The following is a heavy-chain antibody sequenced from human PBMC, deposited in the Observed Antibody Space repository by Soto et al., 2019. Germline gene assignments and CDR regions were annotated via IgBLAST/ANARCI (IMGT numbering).Heavy chain of an antibody. CDR2: IRYDGSNI. Sequence: GGSLRLSCAASGIIFTGYGMHWVRQAPGKGLEWVAVIRYDGSNIYYADSVKGRFTISRDNSKNTLYLQMNSLRAEDTAVYYCARVSCSSTTCKVPFDYWGQGTLVTVSS. CDR3: ARVSCSSTTCKVPFDY. J-gene: IGHJ4*02. D-gene: IGHD2-2*01. V-gene: IGHV3-33*01. CDR1: GIIFTGYG.